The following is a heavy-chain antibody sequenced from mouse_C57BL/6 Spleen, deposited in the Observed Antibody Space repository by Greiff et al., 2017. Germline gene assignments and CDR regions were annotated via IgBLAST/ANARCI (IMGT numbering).Heavy chain of an antibody. Sequence: EVKLVESGEGLVKPGGSLKLSCAASGFTFSSYAMSWVRQTPEKRLEWVAYISSGGDYIYYADTVKGRFTISRDNARNTLYLQMSSLKSEDTAMYYCTRDDYGYDVDYYAMDYWGQGTSVTVSS. CDR2: ISSGGDYI. J-gene: IGHJ4*01. CDR3: TRDDYGYDVDYYAMDY. D-gene: IGHD2-2*01. CDR1: GFTFSSYA. V-gene: IGHV5-9-1*02.